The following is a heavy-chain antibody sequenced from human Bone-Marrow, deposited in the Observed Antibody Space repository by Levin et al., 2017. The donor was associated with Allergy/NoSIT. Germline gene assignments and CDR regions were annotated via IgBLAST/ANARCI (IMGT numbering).Heavy chain of an antibody. CDR3: ARDGGYSGYDGGSYFDY. Sequence: AASVKVSCKTSGGTVNTYSFNWVRQAPGQGLEWMGGIIPIFHTPKYAQKFQGRVTITADESTSTVYMEVRSLRSEDTAVYYCARDGGYSGYDGGSYFDYWGQGTLVTVAS. D-gene: IGHD5-12*01. V-gene: IGHV1-69*13. CDR2: IIPIFHTP. J-gene: IGHJ4*02. CDR1: GGTVNTYS.